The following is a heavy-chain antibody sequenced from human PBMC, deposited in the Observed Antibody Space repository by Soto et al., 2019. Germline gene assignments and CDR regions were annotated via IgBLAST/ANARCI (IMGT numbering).Heavy chain of an antibody. CDR2: IDPKNGGT. D-gene: IGHD3-22*01. V-gene: IGHV1-2*02. J-gene: IGHJ4*02. Sequence: ASVKVSCKASGYSISAYYIHWVRQAPGQGLEWMGWIDPKNGGTVSAQKFQGRLTMTRDTSISTVYMDLSGLTSDDTALYYCGRDDYDIHPFWGQGRPVT. CDR3: GRDDYDIHPF. CDR1: GYSISAYY.